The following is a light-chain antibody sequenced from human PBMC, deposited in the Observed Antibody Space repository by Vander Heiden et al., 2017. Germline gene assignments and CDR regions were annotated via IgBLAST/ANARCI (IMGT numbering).Light chain of an antibody. V-gene: IGLV3-1*01. CDR3: QAWDSSIGV. CDR2: QDW. CDR1: KLGDKY. Sequence: YELTQPPSVSVYPGQTASITCSGHKLGDKYVWWYQQKAGQSPVLVIYQDWKRPSGIPERFSASNSGNTATLTISGTQAMDEADYYCQAWDSSIGVFGTATKVTVL. J-gene: IGLJ1*01.